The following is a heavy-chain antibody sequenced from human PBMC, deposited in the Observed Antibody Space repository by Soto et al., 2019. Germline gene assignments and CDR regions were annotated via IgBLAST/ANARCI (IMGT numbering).Heavy chain of an antibody. V-gene: IGHV4-31*03. D-gene: IGHD3-22*01. J-gene: IGHJ3*01. CDR1: GGSISSGDYY. CDR3: ARKGGSCDSGGFFIRCAFDV. CDR2: IHHRGNT. Sequence: QVQLQQSGPGLVKPSQTLSLTCTVSGGSISSGDYYWNWIRQHPEKGLEWIGSIHHRGNTYYSPSLESRISRSIVTAKNQFARRLSSVTAADTAVYYCARKGGSCDSGGFFIRCAFDVWVQGTTVTVSP.